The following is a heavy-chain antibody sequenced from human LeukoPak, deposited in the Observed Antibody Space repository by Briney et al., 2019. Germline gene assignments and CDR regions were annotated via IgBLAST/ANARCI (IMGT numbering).Heavy chain of an antibody. V-gene: IGHV3-23*01. CDR3: AKHSGSGSYSPPD. Sequence: GGSLRLSCAASGFTFSTYAMTWVRQAPGKGLEWVSVISGSDGFTYYADSVKGRFTISRDNAKNSLYLQMNSLRVEDTAVYYCAKHSGSGSYSPPDWGQGTLVTVSS. J-gene: IGHJ4*02. CDR1: GFTFSTYA. D-gene: IGHD3-10*01. CDR2: ISGSDGFT.